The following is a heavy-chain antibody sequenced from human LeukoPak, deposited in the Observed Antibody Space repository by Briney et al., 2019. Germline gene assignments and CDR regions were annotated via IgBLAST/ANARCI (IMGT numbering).Heavy chain of an antibody. V-gene: IGHV3-23*01. D-gene: IGHD2-15*01. CDR1: GFTFSSCA. J-gene: IGHJ4*02. Sequence: GGSLRLSCAASGFTFSSCAMSWVRQAPGKGLEWVSVISSSDSSTYYADSVKGRFTISRDSSKNTLYLQMNSLRAEDTAVYFCARTVLVGYCSGGSCYSGIYWGQGTLVTVSS. CDR3: ARTVLVGYCSGGSCYSGIY. CDR2: ISSSDSST.